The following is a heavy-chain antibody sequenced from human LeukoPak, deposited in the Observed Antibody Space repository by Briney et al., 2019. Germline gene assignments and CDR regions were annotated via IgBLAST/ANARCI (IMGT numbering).Heavy chain of an antibody. CDR3: AKDRNYGHYDY. D-gene: IGHD3-10*01. CDR2: IWYDGTDK. CDR1: GFSFRSHG. Sequence: GGSLRLSCAASGFSFRSHGMHWVRQAPGKGLEWVAVIWYDGTDKYYADSVKGRFTISRDNSKNTLYLQMNSLRAEDTAVYYCAKDRNYGHYDYWGQGTLVTVSS. J-gene: IGHJ4*02. V-gene: IGHV3-33*06.